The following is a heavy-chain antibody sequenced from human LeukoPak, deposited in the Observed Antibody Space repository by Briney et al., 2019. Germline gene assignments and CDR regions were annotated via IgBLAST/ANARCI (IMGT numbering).Heavy chain of an antibody. CDR3: ARDSGSYSY. CDR1: GGSISSYY. D-gene: IGHD1-26*01. J-gene: IGHJ4*02. V-gene: IGHV4-59*12. Sequence: AETLSLTCTVAGGSISSYYWSWIRQPPGKGLEWIGYIYYSGSTNYNPSIKSRVTISVDTSKNQFSLKLSSVTAADTAVYYCARDSGSYSYWGQGTLVTVSS. CDR2: IYYSGST.